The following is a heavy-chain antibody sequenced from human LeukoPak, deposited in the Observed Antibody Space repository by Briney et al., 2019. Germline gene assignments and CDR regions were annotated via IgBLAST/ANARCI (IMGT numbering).Heavy chain of an antibody. CDR1: GYGFTNYW. D-gene: IGHD1-26*01. CDR3: ARLRGATMPNPFDY. Sequence: GESLKISCKGSGYGFTNYWIGWVRQMPGKGLEWMGIIYPDDSDTRPSPTFQGQVTISADKSISTAYLQWSSLGASDTAMYYCARLRGATMPNPFDYWGQGTLVTVSS. CDR2: IYPDDSDT. V-gene: IGHV5-51*01. J-gene: IGHJ4*02.